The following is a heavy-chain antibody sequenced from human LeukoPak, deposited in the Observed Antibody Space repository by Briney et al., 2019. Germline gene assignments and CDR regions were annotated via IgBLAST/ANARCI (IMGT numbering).Heavy chain of an antibody. Sequence: PGGSLRLSCAASGITFTSSAMSWVRQAPGKGLEWVANIKQDGSEKYYVDSVKGRFTISRDNAKNSLYLQMNSLRAEDTAVYYCAKDFCSSTACYFDPWGQGTLVTVSS. D-gene: IGHD2-2*01. V-gene: IGHV3-7*01. CDR3: AKDFCSSTACYFDP. J-gene: IGHJ4*02. CDR1: GITFTSSA. CDR2: IKQDGSEK.